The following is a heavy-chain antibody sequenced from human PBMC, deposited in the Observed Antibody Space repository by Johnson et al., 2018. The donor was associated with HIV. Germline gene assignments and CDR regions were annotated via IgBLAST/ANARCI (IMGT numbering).Heavy chain of an antibody. J-gene: IGHJ3*02. CDR2: ISYDGSNR. CDR3: ARDRKADYDSSGYYYNDAFDI. V-gene: IGHV3-30-3*01. Sequence: QLVESGGGVVQPGRSLRLSCAASGFTFSSYAMHWVRQAPGKGLEWVAVISYDGSNRFYADSVKGRFTISRDNSKNSLYLQMNSLRAEDTAVYYCARDRKADYDSSGYYYNDAFDIWGQGTMVTVSS. CDR1: GFTFSSYA. D-gene: IGHD3-22*01.